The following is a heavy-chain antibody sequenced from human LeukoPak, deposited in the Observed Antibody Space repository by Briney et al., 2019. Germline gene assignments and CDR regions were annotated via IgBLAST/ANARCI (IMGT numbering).Heavy chain of an antibody. CDR3: ASRVKWFGESPRQH. CDR1: GFTFSSYG. J-gene: IGHJ1*01. Sequence: GGSLRLSCAASGFTFSSYGIHWVRQAPGKGLEWVAVIWYDGSNKYYADSVKGRFTISRDNSKNTLYLQMNSLRAEDTAVYYCASRVKWFGESPRQHWGQGTLVTVSS. V-gene: IGHV3-33*01. CDR2: IWYDGSNK. D-gene: IGHD3-10*01.